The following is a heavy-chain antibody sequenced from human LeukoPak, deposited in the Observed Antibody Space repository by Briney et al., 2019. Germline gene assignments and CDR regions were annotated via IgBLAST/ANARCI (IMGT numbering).Heavy chain of an antibody. CDR1: VGSIRSSSYY. V-gene: IGHV4-39*01. J-gene: IGHJ4*02. CDR3: ARQVVAEACTGYFDY. Sequence: SETLSLTCTVSVGSIRSSSYYWGWIRQPPGKGLEWIGSIYYSGSTYYNASLKSRGTISVDTSKNQFSLKLNSVTAADTAVYFCARQVVAEACTGYFDYWGQGTLVTVSS. D-gene: IGHD6-19*01. CDR2: IYYSGST.